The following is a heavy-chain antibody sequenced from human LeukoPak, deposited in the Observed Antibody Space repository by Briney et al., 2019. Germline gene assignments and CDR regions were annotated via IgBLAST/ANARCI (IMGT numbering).Heavy chain of an antibody. V-gene: IGHV3-7*01. D-gene: IGHD3-16*02. CDR2: IKQGGSEK. CDR1: GFTFSSYW. CDR3: ARADYDYVWGSYRQYYFDY. Sequence: GGSLRLSCAASGFTFSSYWMSWVRQAPGKGLEWVANIKQGGSEKYYVDPVKGRFTISRDNAKNSLYLQMNSLRAEDTAVYYCARADYDYVWGSYRQYYFDYWGQGTLVTVSS. J-gene: IGHJ4*02.